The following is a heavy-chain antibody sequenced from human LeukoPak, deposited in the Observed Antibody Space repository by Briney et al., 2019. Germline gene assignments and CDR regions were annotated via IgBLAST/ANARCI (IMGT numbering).Heavy chain of an antibody. J-gene: IGHJ4*02. D-gene: IGHD4-23*01. Sequence: SETLSLTCTVSGGSISSYYWSWIRQPPGKGLEWIGYIYYSGSTNYNPSLKSRVTISVDTSKNQFSLKLSSVTAADTAVYYCARGLRWDLLLHVDYWGQGTLVTVSS. V-gene: IGHV4-59*01. CDR3: ARGLRWDLLLHVDY. CDR1: GGSISSYY. CDR2: IYYSGST.